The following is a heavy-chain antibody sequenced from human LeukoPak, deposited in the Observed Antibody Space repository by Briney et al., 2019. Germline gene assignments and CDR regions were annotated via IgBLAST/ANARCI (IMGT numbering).Heavy chain of an antibody. J-gene: IGHJ4*02. CDR1: VFTFTTSV. D-gene: IGHD6-19*01. V-gene: IGHV1-58*02. Sequence: SVNVSCKASVFTFTTSVIQLLRQARGQRLEWIGLIVAGRCNTNYAQKLQERVTITRDMSTSTAYMELNSLRSDDTAVYYCAAGQQWLVPWGEGTLVTVCS. CDR3: AAGQQWLVP. CDR2: IVAGRCNT.